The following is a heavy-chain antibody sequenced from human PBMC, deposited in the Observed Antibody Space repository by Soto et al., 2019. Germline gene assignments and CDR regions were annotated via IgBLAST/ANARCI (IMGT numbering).Heavy chain of an antibody. V-gene: IGHV3-72*01. Sequence: EVQLVESGGGLVQPGGSLRLSCAASGFTLSDHYMDWVRQAPGKGLEWVCRTKNKANRYTTEYAAYVNGRFTISRGDSKNSLYLQMNSLKTKDTAVYYCARWVSGSPDNWGQGPLVTVSS. CDR3: ARWVSGSPDN. D-gene: IGHD1-26*01. J-gene: IGHJ4*02. CDR2: TKNKANRYTT. CDR1: GFTLSDHY.